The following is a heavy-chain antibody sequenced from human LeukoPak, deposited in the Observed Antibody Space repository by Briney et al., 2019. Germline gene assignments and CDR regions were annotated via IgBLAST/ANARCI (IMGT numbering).Heavy chain of an antibody. Sequence: GGSLRLSCAASGFTFSRYWMSWVRQAPRKGLEWVVNIKHDGSEKYYVDSVKGRFTISRDNSKSSLYLQINSLRAEDTAVYYCARIGAAGVDSWGLGTLVTVSS. CDR2: IKHDGSEK. D-gene: IGHD6-13*01. CDR3: ARIGAAGVDS. J-gene: IGHJ4*02. CDR1: GFTFSRYW. V-gene: IGHV3-7*03.